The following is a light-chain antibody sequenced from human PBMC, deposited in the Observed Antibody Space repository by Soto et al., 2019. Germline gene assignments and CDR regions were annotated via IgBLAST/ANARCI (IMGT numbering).Light chain of an antibody. J-gene: IGKJ4*01. V-gene: IGKV3-15*01. CDR2: AAS. CDR1: QSIASN. Sequence: IVMTQSPATLSVSPGERATLSCRASQSIASNLAWYQQKPGQAPRLLIYAASTRATGIPARFSGSGSGTKFTLIISSLQSEDFAVYYCQQRSNWPPTFGGGTKVEIK. CDR3: QQRSNWPPT.